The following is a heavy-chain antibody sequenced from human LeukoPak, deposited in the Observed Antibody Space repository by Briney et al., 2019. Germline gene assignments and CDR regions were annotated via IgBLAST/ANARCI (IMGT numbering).Heavy chain of an antibody. CDR2: ISSSRSYI. CDR3: ARVEFQGYYDSSGYSNYYYYYYMDV. CDR1: GFTFSSYS. D-gene: IGHD3-22*01. V-gene: IGHV3-21*01. J-gene: IGHJ6*03. Sequence: GGSLRLSCAASGFTFSSYSMNWVRQAPGKGLEWVSSISSSRSYIYYADSMKGRFTISRDNAKNSLYLQMNSLRAEDTAVYYCARVEFQGYYDSSGYSNYYYYYYMDVWGKGTTVTISS.